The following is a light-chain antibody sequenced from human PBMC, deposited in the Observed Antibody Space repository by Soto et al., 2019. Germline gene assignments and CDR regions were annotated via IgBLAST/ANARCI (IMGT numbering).Light chain of an antibody. CDR2: EVN. CDR1: SSDVGGYNY. V-gene: IGLV2-8*01. CDR3: AAWDDNLNVVV. J-gene: IGLJ3*02. Sequence: QSALTQPPSASGSPGQSVAISCTGTSSDVGGYNYVSWYQQHPGKAPKLMIYEVNKRPSGVPDRFSGSKSGNTASLTVSGLQAEDEADYYCAAWDDNLNVVVFGGGTKLTVL.